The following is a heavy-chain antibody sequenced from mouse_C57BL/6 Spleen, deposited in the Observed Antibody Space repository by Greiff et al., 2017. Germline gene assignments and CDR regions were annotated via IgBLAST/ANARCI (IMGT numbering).Heavy chain of an antibody. D-gene: IGHD2-5*01. CDR1: GYSFTGYY. Sequence: VHVKQSGPELVKPGASVKISCKASGYSFTGYYMNWVKQSPEKSLEWIGEINPSTGGTTYNQKFKGKATLTVDTSSSTAYMQLSSLTSEDSAVYYCARYRDSYYSNLYAMDYWGQGTSVTVSS. V-gene: IGHV1-42*01. CDR2: INPSTGGT. J-gene: IGHJ4*01. CDR3: ARYRDSYYSNLYAMDY.